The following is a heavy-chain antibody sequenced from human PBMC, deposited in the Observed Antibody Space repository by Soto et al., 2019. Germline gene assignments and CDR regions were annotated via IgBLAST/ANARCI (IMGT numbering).Heavy chain of an antibody. V-gene: IGHV3-30*18. D-gene: IGHD7-27*01. J-gene: IGHJ6*02. CDR2: ITYEGSQI. CDR3: AKCRGEMNWANYYGLDV. Sequence: QVQLVESGGGVVQPGRSLRLSCAASGFTFPRFGMHWVRQAPGKGLEWVALITYEGSQIYYADAVKGRFTISRDNGDNTPSLQMDNLSTEDTATYFCAKCRGEMNWANYYGLDVWGQGTTVTVSS. CDR1: GFTFPRFG.